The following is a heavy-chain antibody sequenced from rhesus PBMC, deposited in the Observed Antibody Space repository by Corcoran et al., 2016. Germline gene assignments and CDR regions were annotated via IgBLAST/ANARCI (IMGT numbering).Heavy chain of an antibody. CDR3: AKEGRITLFGLVTQNYYGLDS. J-gene: IGHJ6*01. Sequence: EVQLVQSGAEVKRPGESLKISCKTSGYSFTSYWISWVRQMPGKGLEWMGAIDPSDSNTRYHPSFPAQVTISADKSISTASLQWGRLQASDTATYYCAKEGRITLFGLVTQNYYGLDSWGQGVVVTVSS. CDR2: IDPSDSNT. V-gene: IGHV5-20*01. D-gene: IGHD3-3*01. CDR1: GYSFTSYW.